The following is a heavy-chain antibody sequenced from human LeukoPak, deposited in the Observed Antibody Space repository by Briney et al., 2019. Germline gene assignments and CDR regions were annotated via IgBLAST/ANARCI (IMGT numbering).Heavy chain of an antibody. J-gene: IGHJ3*02. CDR2: ISAYNGNT. Sequence: ASVKVSCKASGYTFTSYYMHWVRQAPGQGLEWMGWISAYNGNTNYAQKLQGRVTMTTDTSTSTAYMELRSLRSDDTAVYYCARDLPTMMNAFDIWGQGTMVTVSS. V-gene: IGHV1-18*04. CDR1: GYTFTSYY. D-gene: IGHD3-22*01. CDR3: ARDLPTMMNAFDI.